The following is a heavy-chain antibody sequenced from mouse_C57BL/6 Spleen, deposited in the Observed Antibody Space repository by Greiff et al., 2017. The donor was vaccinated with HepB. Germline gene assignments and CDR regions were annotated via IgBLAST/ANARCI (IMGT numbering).Heavy chain of an antibody. J-gene: IGHJ4*01. Sequence: VQLKESGAELVRPGASVTLSCKASGYTFTDYEMHWVKQTPVHGLEWIGAIDPETGGTAYNQKFKGKAILTADKSSSTAYMELRSLTSEDSAVYYCTIYGSRRAMDYWGQGTSVTVSS. V-gene: IGHV1-15*01. CDR2: IDPETGGT. D-gene: IGHD1-1*01. CDR1: GYTFTDYE. CDR3: TIYGSRRAMDY.